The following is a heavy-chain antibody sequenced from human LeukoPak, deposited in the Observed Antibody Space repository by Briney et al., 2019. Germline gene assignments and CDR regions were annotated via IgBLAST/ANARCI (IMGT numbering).Heavy chain of an antibody. CDR2: MNPNSGNT. D-gene: IGHD5/OR15-5a*01. J-gene: IGHJ4*02. V-gene: IGHV1-8*03. Sequence: ASVKVSCKASGGTFSSYAISWVRQATGQGLEWMGWMNPNSGNTGYAQKFQGRVTITRNTSISTAYMELSSLRSEDTAVYYCARGSSGFDYWGQGTLVTVSS. CDR1: GGTFSSYA. CDR3: ARGSSGFDY.